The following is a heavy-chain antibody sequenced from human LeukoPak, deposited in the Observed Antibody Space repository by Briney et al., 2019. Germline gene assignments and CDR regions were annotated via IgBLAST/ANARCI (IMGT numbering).Heavy chain of an antibody. Sequence: SETLSLTCSVSGDSISSYYWSWIRQPPGKGLEWIGYIYTSGSTNYNPSLKSRVTISVDTSKNQFSLKLSSVTAADTAVYYCARAGGYCSGGSCHTNTTPNNWFDPWGQGTLVTVSS. CDR3: ARAGGYCSGGSCHTNTTPNNWFDP. J-gene: IGHJ5*02. V-gene: IGHV4-4*09. D-gene: IGHD2-15*01. CDR2: IYTSGST. CDR1: GDSISSYY.